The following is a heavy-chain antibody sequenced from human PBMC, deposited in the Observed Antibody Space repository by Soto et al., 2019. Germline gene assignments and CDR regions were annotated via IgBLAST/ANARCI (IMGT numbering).Heavy chain of an antibody. CDR3: ATVKITVTTRFDAFDI. CDR2: IYYSGST. D-gene: IGHD4-17*01. V-gene: IGHV4-59*01. CDR1: GGSISSYY. Sequence: SEILSLTCTVSGGSISSYYWSWIRQPPGKGLEWIGYIYYSGSTNYNPSLKSRVTISVDTSKNQFSLKLSSVTAADTAVYYCATVKITVTTRFDAFDIWGQGTMVNVSS. J-gene: IGHJ3*02.